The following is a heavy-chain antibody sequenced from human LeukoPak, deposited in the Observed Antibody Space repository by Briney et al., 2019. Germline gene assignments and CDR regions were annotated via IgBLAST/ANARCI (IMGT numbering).Heavy chain of an antibody. J-gene: IGHJ5*02. D-gene: IGHD5-12*01. CDR3: ARDRRGYRGYDWVS. CDR1: GFTFSSYS. CDR2: ISSSSSYI. V-gene: IGHV3-21*01. Sequence: GGSLRLSCAASGFTFSSYSMNWVRQAPGKGLEWVSSISSSSSYIYYADSVKGRFTISRDNDKNSLYLQMNSLTAEDTAVYYCARDRRGYRGYDWVSWGQGTLVTVSS.